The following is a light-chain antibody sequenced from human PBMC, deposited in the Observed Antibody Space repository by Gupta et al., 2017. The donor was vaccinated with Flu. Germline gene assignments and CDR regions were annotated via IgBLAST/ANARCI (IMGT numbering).Light chain of an antibody. V-gene: IGLV1-40*01. J-gene: IGLJ2*01. Sequence: QSVLTQPPSVSGAPGQRVTISCTGRNSNVGAGYDVHWYQQFPGTAPKLVIYGNSNRPSGVPDRFSGSKSGTSASLAITGLQAEDEADYYCQSYDTSLSGVVLGGGTKLTVL. CDR1: NSNVGAGYD. CDR3: QSYDTSLSGVV. CDR2: GNS.